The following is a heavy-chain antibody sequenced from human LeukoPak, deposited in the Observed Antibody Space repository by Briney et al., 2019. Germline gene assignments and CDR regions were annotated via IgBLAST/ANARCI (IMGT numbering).Heavy chain of an antibody. J-gene: IGHJ4*02. Sequence: ASVKVSCKASGYTFTSNYIHWVRQAPGQGLEWMGMIYPRDGSTSYAQKFQGRVTITADESTSTAYMELSSLRSEDTAVYYCARGGSYQEIDYWGQGTLVTVSS. CDR3: ARGGSYQEIDY. CDR2: IYPRDGST. CDR1: GYTFTSNY. D-gene: IGHD1-26*01. V-gene: IGHV1-46*01.